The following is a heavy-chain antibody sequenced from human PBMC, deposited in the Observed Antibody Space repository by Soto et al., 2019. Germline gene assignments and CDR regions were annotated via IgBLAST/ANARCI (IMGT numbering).Heavy chain of an antibody. V-gene: IGHV3-23*01. J-gene: IGHJ4*02. CDR2: ISGSGGST. CDR3: AKDRDGYNYGNFDY. D-gene: IGHD5-12*01. Sequence: GGSLRLSCAASGFTFSSYAMSWVRQAPGKGLEWVSAISGSGGSTYYADSVKGRFTISRDNSKNALYLQMNSLRAEDTAVYYCAKDRDGYNYGNFDYWGQGTLVTVSS. CDR1: GFTFSSYA.